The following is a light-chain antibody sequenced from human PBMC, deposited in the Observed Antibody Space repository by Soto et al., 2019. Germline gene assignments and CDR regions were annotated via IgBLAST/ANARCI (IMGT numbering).Light chain of an antibody. CDR1: QSVSSNY. J-gene: IGKJ1*01. CDR2: GAS. CDR3: QQYGSSPVT. V-gene: IGKV3-20*01. Sequence: DIVLTQSPVTLSLSPGERATLSCRASQSVSSNYLAWYQQKPGQAPRLLIYGASSRATGIPDRFSGSGSGTDFTLTISRLEPEDFAVYYCQQYGSSPVTFGQGTKVDIK.